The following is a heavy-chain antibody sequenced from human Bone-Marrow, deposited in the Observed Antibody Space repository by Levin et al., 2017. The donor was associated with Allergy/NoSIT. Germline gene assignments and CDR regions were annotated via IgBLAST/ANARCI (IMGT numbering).Heavy chain of an antibody. V-gene: IGHV3-74*01. Sequence: GGSLRLSCVASGFPFTTYWMHWVRQVPGKGLLWVSRINGDGSDTIYADSVKGRFTISRDNVENTVHLQMNSLRVDDTAIYYCTRGPPNRSAYDSWGQGILVTVSS. CDR3: TRGPPNRSAYDS. J-gene: IGHJ5*01. D-gene: IGHD6-6*01. CDR1: GFPFTTYW. CDR2: INGDGSDT.